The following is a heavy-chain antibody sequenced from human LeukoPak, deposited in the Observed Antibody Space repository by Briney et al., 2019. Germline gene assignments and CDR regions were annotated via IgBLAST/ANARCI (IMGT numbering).Heavy chain of an antibody. Sequence: SQTLSLTCAISGDNASSSTAAWNWIRQSPRRGLEWLGRTYFRFTWHYDQAESVRGRITINPDTSKNQFSLLLKSVTPEDTSVYFCAREKARVSSGWNDGYAGPHYFDYWGQGILVTVSS. D-gene: IGHD1-1*01. CDR1: GDNASSSTAA. V-gene: IGHV6-1*01. CDR3: AREKARVSSGWNDGYAGPHYFDY. CDR2: TYFRFTWHY. J-gene: IGHJ4*02.